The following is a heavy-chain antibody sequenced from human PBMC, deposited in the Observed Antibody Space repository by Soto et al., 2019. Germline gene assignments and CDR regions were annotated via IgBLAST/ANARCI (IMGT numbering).Heavy chain of an antibody. D-gene: IGHD1-7*01. J-gene: IGHJ4*02. CDR1: GLTFSNYA. Sequence: GGFLRLSCATSGLTFSNYAMSWVRQAPGGGLEWVSSMSGSSSTTYYADSVRGRFTISRDRSKNTLYLQMSSLRAEDTALYYCAKNQERELPRVIDFWGQGTLVTVS. CDR2: MSGSSSTT. V-gene: IGHV3-23*01. CDR3: AKNQERELPRVIDF.